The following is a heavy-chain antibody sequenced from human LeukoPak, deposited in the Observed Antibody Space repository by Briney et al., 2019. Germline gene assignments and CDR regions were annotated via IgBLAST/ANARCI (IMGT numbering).Heavy chain of an antibody. V-gene: IGHV3-74*01. CDR1: GFTFSSYW. CDR3: ARATSKGGLDI. D-gene: IGHD2-15*01. Sequence: GGSLRLSCAASGFTFSSYWMHWVRQAPGRGLVWVSRINSDGYSISYAGSVKGRFIISRDNAKNTLYLQMNSLRAEDTAVYYCARATSKGGLDIWGQGTVVTISS. J-gene: IGHJ3*02. CDR2: INSDGYSI.